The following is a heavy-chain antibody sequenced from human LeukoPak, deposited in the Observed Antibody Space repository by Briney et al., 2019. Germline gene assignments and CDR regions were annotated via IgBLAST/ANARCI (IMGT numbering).Heavy chain of an antibody. CDR2: IYYSGST. V-gene: IGHV4-59*08. D-gene: IGHD4/OR15-4a*01. J-gene: IGHJ4*02. Sequence: TSETLSLTCTVSGGSISSYYWSWIRQPPGKGLEWIGYIYYSGSTNYNPSLKSRVTISVDTSKNQFSLKLSSVTAADTAVYYCARLRGDYGYPFDYWGQGTLVTVSS. CDR1: GGSISSYY. CDR3: ARLRGDYGYPFDY.